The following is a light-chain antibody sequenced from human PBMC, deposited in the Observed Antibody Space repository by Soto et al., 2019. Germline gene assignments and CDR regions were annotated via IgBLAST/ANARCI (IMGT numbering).Light chain of an antibody. J-gene: IGLJ1*01. V-gene: IGLV2-14*01. CDR2: DVS. Sequence: QSVLTQPASVSGSPGQSITISCTGTSSDVGGYNYVSWYQQHPGKAPKLMIYDVSNRPPGVSNRFSGSKSGNTASLTISGLQAEDEADYYCSSYTSSSTLLYVFGTGTKVTFL. CDR1: SSDVGGYNY. CDR3: SSYTSSSTLLYV.